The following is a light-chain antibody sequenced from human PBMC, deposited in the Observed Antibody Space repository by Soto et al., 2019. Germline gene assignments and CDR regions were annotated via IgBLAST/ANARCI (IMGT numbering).Light chain of an antibody. CDR1: QSLLHSNGYNY. V-gene: IGKV2-28*01. Sequence: DIVMTQSPLSLPVTPGEPASISCRSSQSLLHSNGYNYLDWYLQKPGQSPQILIYWGSNRASGVPDRFGSSGSSTDFTMKISRVEAEDVGVYYCMQALQSPVTFGGGTKMEIK. CDR2: WGS. CDR3: MQALQSPVT. J-gene: IGKJ4*02.